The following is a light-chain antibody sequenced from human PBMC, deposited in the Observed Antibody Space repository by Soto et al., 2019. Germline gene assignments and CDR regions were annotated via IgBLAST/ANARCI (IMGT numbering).Light chain of an antibody. Sequence: EIVLTQSPATLSVSPGERATLSCRASQSVSSNLAWYQLKPGQAPRLLIYGASTRATGIPARFSGSRSGTEXTXTISSLQSEDFAVYYCQQYNNWPLTFGGGTKVEIK. CDR1: QSVSSN. V-gene: IGKV3-15*01. J-gene: IGKJ4*01. CDR3: QQYNNWPLT. CDR2: GAS.